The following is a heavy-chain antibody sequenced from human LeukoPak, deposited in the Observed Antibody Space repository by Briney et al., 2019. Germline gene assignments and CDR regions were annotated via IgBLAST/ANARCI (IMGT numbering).Heavy chain of an antibody. V-gene: IGHV4-4*07. Sequence: PSQTLSLTCTVSGGSISSYYWSWIRQPAGKGLEWIGRIYTSGSTNYNPSLKSRVTMSVDTSKNQFSLKLSSVAAADTAVYYCARDIVSIALDYWGQGTLVTVSS. CDR2: IYTSGST. J-gene: IGHJ4*02. D-gene: IGHD6-6*01. CDR1: GGSISSYY. CDR3: ARDIVSIALDY.